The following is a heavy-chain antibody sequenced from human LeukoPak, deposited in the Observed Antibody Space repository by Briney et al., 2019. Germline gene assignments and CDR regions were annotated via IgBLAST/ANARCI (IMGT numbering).Heavy chain of an antibody. CDR1: GGSISSSSYY. CDR2: IYHSGST. V-gene: IGHV4-39*07. Sequence: SETLSLTCTVSGGSISSSSYYWGWIRQPPGKGLEWIGSIYHSGSTYYNPSLKSRVTISVDTSKNQFSLKLSSVTAADTAVYYCARAVTPSFAGVGVWGKGTTVTVSS. J-gene: IGHJ6*04. D-gene: IGHD4-17*01. CDR3: ARAVTPSFAGVGV.